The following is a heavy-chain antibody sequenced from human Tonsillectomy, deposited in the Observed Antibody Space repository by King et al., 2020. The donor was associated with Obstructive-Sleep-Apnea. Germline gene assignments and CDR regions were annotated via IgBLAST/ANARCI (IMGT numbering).Heavy chain of an antibody. CDR3: TREKDPYEFWSGPSDN. V-gene: IGHV3-49*03. Sequence: VQLVESGGGLVQPGRSLRLSCKASGFNFGDYAMSWFRQAPGKGLEWLGFIRSRGYGGTTEYAASVKGRFTISRDDSKSIAVLQMNSLKTEDTALYYCTREKDPYEFWSGPSDNWGQGTLVTVSS. D-gene: IGHD3-3*01. J-gene: IGHJ4*02. CDR2: IRSRGYGGTT. CDR1: GFNFGDYA.